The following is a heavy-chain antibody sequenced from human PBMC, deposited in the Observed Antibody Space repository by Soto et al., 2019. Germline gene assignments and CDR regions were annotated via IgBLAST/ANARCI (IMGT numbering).Heavy chain of an antibody. V-gene: IGHV1-69*08. Sequence: QVQLVQSGAEVKKPGSSVRVSCKASGTIFSSSTISWVRQAPGQGLEWMGRIIPILGETNSAQKFQGRVTLTADKATNTAYMELNSLRLEDTAGYYCARGLGGRMDDWGQGTTVTVSS. D-gene: IGHD3-16*01. CDR3: ARGLGGRMDD. CDR1: GTIFSSST. CDR2: IIPILGET. J-gene: IGHJ6*02.